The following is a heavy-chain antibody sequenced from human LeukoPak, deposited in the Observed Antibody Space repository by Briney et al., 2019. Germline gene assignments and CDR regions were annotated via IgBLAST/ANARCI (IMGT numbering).Heavy chain of an antibody. V-gene: IGHV3-23*01. Sequence: GGSLRLSCAASGFTFSSYAMSWVRQAPGKGLEWVSAISGSGGSTYYADSVKGRFTVSRDNSKNTLYLQMNSLRAEDTAVYYCAKSYYGDFGNWFDPWGQGTLVTVSS. J-gene: IGHJ5*02. CDR1: GFTFSSYA. D-gene: IGHD4-17*01. CDR2: ISGSGGST. CDR3: AKSYYGDFGNWFDP.